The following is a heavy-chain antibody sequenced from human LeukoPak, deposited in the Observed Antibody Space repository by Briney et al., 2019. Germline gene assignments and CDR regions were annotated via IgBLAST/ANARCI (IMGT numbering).Heavy chain of an antibody. Sequence: GRSLRLSCAASGFTFSSFAMHWVRQAPGKGLEWVAVISYDGSNKYYADSVKGRFTSSRDNAKNTLYLRMNSLRPEDTAVYYCARAPGLGSGSAFDSWGQGTLVTVSS. V-gene: IGHV3-30-3*01. CDR3: ARAPGLGSGSAFDS. J-gene: IGHJ4*02. CDR2: ISYDGSNK. CDR1: GFTFSSFA. D-gene: IGHD3-10*01.